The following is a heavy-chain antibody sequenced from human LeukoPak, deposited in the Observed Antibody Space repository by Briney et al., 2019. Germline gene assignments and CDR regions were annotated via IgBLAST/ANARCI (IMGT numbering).Heavy chain of an antibody. CDR2: ISSSGHSI. V-gene: IGHV3-11*04. D-gene: IGHD2-2*01. Sequence: GGSLRLSCAASGFTFSGFYMSWIRQAPGKGLECVSYISSSGHSIYYADSVKGRFTISRDNAKNSLYLQMNSLRAEDTAVYYCAREGVPAAAANAFDIWGQGTMVTVSS. CDR1: GFTFSGFY. J-gene: IGHJ3*02. CDR3: AREGVPAAAANAFDI.